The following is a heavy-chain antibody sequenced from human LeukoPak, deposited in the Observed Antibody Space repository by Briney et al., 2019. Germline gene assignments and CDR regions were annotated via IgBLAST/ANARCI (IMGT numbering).Heavy chain of an antibody. J-gene: IGHJ6*02. Sequence: SETLSLICTVSGGSLSSYYWSWIRQPAGKGLEWIGRIYTSGSTNYNPSLKSRVTMSVDTSKNQFSLKLSSVTAADTAVYYCARALGIAAAGHYYYYYGMDVWGQGTTVTVSS. V-gene: IGHV4-4*07. CDR3: ARALGIAAAGHYYYYYGMDV. CDR1: GGSLSSYY. D-gene: IGHD6-13*01. CDR2: IYTSGST.